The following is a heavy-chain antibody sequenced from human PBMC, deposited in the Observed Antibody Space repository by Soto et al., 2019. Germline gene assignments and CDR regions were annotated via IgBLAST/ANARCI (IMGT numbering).Heavy chain of an antibody. Sequence: PSETLSLTCTVSGGSVSSSFFYWSWVRQPPGQRLEWIGYIYYTGTTNYNPSHASRVAMSVDTSKKQFTLNLRSLTAADTARYYCARLTTSSGWSIFDSWGQGMLFTVYS. CDR1: GGSVSSSFFY. D-gene: IGHD6-13*01. CDR3: ARLTTSSGWSIFDS. CDR2: IYYTGTT. J-gene: IGHJ4*02. V-gene: IGHV4-61*01.